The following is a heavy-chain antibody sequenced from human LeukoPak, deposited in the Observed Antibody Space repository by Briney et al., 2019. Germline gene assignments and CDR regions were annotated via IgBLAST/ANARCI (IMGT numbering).Heavy chain of an antibody. J-gene: IGHJ6*03. CDR1: GGSISSSSYY. D-gene: IGHD6-19*01. CDR2: IYYSGST. Sequence: SETLSLTCTVSGGSISSSSYYWGWIRQPPGKGLEWIGSIYYSGSTYYNPSLKSRVTISVDTSKNQFSLKLSSVTAADTAVYYCARDGGGEYSSGWYGYYYMDVWGKGTTVTVSS. V-gene: IGHV4-39*07. CDR3: ARDGGGEYSSGWYGYYYMDV.